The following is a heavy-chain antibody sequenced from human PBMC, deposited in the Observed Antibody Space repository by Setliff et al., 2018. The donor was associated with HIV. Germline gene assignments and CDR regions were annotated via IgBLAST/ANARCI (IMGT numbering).Heavy chain of an antibody. CDR3: ARDLRGYNDWFDP. J-gene: IGHJ5*02. CDR2: INSFNAIT. CDR1: GGTFSSYA. V-gene: IGHV1-18*01. D-gene: IGHD3-9*01. Sequence: ASVKVSCKASGGTFSSYAISWVRQAPGQGLEWMGWINSFNAITNYAQKFQGRVTMTTETSTSTAYMELRSLRSDDTAVYYCARDLRGYNDWFDPWGQGTLVTVSS.